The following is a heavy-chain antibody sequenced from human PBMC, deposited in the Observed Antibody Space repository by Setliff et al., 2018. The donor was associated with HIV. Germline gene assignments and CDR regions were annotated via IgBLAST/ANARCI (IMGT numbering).Heavy chain of an antibody. CDR3: AKEQVPAAIQFHYYYMDV. D-gene: IGHD2-2*01. Sequence: SCKASGYTFSTYGISWVRQAPGKGLEWVAVIWYDANNKYYADSVKGRFTISRDNSKNTLYLQMNSLRAEDTAVYYCAKEQVPAAIQFHYYYMDVWGKGTTVTVSS. V-gene: IGHV3-33*06. CDR1: GYTFSTYG. CDR2: IWYDANNK. J-gene: IGHJ6*03.